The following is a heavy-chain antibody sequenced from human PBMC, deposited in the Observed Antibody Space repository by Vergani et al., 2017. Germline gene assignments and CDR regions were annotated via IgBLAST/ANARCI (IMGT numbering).Heavy chain of an antibody. Sequence: EVPLVPSGAEVKTPGESLKISCKGSGYSFTSYWIGWVRQMPGKGLEWMGIMYPGDSDTKYSPSFQGQVTISADKSISTAYLQWSSLKASDTAMYYCARREVGATSDFDYWGQGTLVTVSS. D-gene: IGHD1-26*01. CDR2: MYPGDSDT. CDR3: ARREVGATSDFDY. J-gene: IGHJ4*02. CDR1: GYSFTSYW. V-gene: IGHV5-51*01.